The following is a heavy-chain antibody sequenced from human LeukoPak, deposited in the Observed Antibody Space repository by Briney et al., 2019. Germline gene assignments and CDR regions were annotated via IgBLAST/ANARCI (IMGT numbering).Heavy chain of an antibody. CDR2: ISSNGGST. CDR1: GFTFSSYA. Sequence: PGGSLRLSCAASGFTFSSYAMGWVRQAPGKGLEYVSAISSNGGSTYYANSVKGRFTISRDNSKNTLYLQMGSLRAEDMAVYYCARSDRDGYNFYYYGMDVWGQGTTVTVSS. J-gene: IGHJ6*02. V-gene: IGHV3-64*01. D-gene: IGHD5-24*01. CDR3: ARSDRDGYNFYYYGMDV.